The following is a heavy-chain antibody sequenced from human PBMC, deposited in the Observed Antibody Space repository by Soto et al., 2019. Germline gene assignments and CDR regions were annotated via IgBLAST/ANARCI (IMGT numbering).Heavy chain of an antibody. CDR1: GFTFSSYG. D-gene: IGHD3-22*01. Sequence: GGSLRLSCAASGFTFSSYGMHWIRQAPGKGVEWVAVIWYDGSNKYYADSVKGRFTISRDNSKNTLYLQMNSLRAEDTAVYYCARDVQFRHPIFSGSSPGIDYWGQGTLVTVSS. CDR2: IWYDGSNK. CDR3: ARDVQFRHPIFSGSSPGIDY. J-gene: IGHJ4*02. V-gene: IGHV3-33*01.